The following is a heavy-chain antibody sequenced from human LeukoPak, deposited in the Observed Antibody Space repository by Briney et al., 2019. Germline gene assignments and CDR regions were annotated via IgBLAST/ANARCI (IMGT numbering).Heavy chain of an antibody. J-gene: IGHJ4*02. Sequence: SQTLSLTCNVSGGSISSGSYYWSWIRQHPGKGLEWIGYIYYKGSTYYTLSLKSRVTISIDTSKNQFSLKLSSVTAADTAVYYCARSPGGYGGDYWGQGILVTVSS. D-gene: IGHD5-12*01. V-gene: IGHV4-31*03. CDR3: ARSPGGYGGDY. CDR2: IYYKGST. CDR1: GGSISSGSYY.